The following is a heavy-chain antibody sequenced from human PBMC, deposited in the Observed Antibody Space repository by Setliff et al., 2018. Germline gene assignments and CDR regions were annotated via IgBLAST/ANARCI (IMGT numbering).Heavy chain of an antibody. Sequence: PSETLSLTCTVSGGSIDSGDYYWNWIRQPPGKGLEWIGYIYFSGSTYSNPSLKSRVTLSLDTSKNQFSLKLNSVTAADTALYFCAREVAGTYHYFDPWGQGTLVTVSS. V-gene: IGHV4-30-4*08. CDR3: AREVAGTYHYFDP. CDR2: IYFSGST. CDR1: GGSIDSGDYY. D-gene: IGHD6-19*01. J-gene: IGHJ5*02.